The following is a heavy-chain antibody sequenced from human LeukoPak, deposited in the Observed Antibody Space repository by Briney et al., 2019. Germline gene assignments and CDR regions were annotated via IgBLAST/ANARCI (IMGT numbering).Heavy chain of an antibody. D-gene: IGHD6-19*01. CDR3: AREGYSSGWYGYSGVDFDY. Sequence: TSETLSLTCTVSGGSISSYYWSWIRQPAGKGLEWIGRIYTSGSTNYNHSLKSRVTMSVDTSKNQFSLKLSSVTAADTAVYYCAREGYSSGWYGYSGVDFDYWGQGTLVTVSS. CDR2: IYTSGST. J-gene: IGHJ4*02. CDR1: GGSISSYY. V-gene: IGHV4-4*07.